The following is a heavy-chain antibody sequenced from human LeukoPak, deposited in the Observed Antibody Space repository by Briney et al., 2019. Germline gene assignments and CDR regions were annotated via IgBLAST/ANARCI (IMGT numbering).Heavy chain of an antibody. V-gene: IGHV3-66*01. J-gene: IGHJ3*02. Sequence: GGSLRLSCAASGFTVSSNYMTWVRQAPGKGLEWVSVIYSGGSTYYADSVKGRFTLSRDNSKNTLFLQMNSLRAEDTAVYYCAREPQGDSSGDDAFDIWGQGTTVTVSS. CDR2: IYSGGST. CDR1: GFTVSSNY. CDR3: AREPQGDSSGDDAFDI. D-gene: IGHD3-22*01.